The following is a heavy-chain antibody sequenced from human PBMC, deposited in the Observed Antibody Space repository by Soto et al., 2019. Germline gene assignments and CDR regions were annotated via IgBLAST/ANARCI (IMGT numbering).Heavy chain of an antibody. J-gene: IGHJ5*02. V-gene: IGHV3-64*01. CDR3: ARGSPLKYYDFWSGYSNWFDP. Sequence: GGSLRLSCAASGFTFSSYAMHWVRQAPGKGLEYVSTISSSGDSTYYANSVKGRFTISRDNSKNTLYLQMGSLRAEDMAVYYCARGSPLKYYDFWSGYSNWFDPWGQGTLVTVSS. CDR2: ISSSGDST. CDR1: GFTFSSYA. D-gene: IGHD3-3*01.